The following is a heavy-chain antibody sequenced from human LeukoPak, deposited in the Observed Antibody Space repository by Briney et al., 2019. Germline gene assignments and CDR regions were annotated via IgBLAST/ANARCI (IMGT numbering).Heavy chain of an antibody. J-gene: IGHJ4*02. CDR3: ARAGGGSSWSFDY. V-gene: IGHV4-59*01. Sequence: PSETLSLTCTVSGGSISSYYWSWIRPPPGKGLEWIGYIYYSGSTNYNPSLKSRVTISVDTSKNQFSLKLSSVTAADTAVYYCARAGGGSSWSFDYWGQGTLVTVSS. CDR2: IYYSGST. CDR1: GGSISSYY. D-gene: IGHD6-13*01.